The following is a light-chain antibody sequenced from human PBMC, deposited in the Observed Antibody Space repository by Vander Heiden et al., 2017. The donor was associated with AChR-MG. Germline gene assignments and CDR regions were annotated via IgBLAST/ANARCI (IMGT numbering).Light chain of an antibody. V-gene: IGLV1-40*01. CDR1: WSNIGAGYA. J-gene: IGLJ2*01. CDR2: ANT. CDR3: QSYDNSLSGSVV. Sequence: QSVLTLPLSVSGAPGQRVTFSCSGSWSNIGAGYAVHWYQQFPGTAPKLLINANTNRPSGVPDRFSGSKSGTSASLAITDLQAEDEADYYCQSYDNSLSGSVVFGGGTKLTVL.